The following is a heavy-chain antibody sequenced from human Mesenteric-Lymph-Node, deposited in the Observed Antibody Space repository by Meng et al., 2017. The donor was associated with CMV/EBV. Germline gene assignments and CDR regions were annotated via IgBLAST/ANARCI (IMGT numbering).Heavy chain of an antibody. CDR2: INGDGSRT. CDR3: ARGFTTGDSYYYYGMDV. J-gene: IGHJ6*02. V-gene: IGHV3-74*01. Sequence: GGSLRLSCAASGFTFSSYWMQWVRQAPGKRLVWVSLINGDGSRTSYADSVKGRFTISRDNAKNTLYLQMSSLRAEDTAVYYCARGFTTGDSYYYYGMDVWGQGTTVTVSS. CDR1: GFTFSSYW. D-gene: IGHD4-17*01.